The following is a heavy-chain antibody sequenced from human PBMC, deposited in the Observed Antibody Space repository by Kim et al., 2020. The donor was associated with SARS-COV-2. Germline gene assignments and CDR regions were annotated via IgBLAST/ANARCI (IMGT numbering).Heavy chain of an antibody. CDR1: GGSISSYY. Sequence: SETLSLTCTVSGGSISSYYWSWIRQPPGKGLEWIGYIYYSGSTNYNPSLKSRVTISVDTSKNQFSLKLSSVTAADTAVYYCARVGAMTTMGDWGQGTLVTVSS. V-gene: IGHV4-59*13. CDR3: ARVGAMTTMGD. CDR2: IYYSGST. D-gene: IGHD4-17*01. J-gene: IGHJ4*02.